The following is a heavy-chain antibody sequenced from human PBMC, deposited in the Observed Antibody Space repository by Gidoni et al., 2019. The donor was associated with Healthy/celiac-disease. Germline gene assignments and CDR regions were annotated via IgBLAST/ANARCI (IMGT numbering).Heavy chain of an antibody. J-gene: IGHJ2*01. CDR1: GYTFTGSY. Sequence: QVQLVQSGAEVKKPGASVKVSCKASGYTFTGSYMHWVRQAPGQGLEWMGWINPNSGGTNYAQKCQGRVTMTRDTSISTAYMELSRLRSDDTAVYYCAREIPKVPGDYDSSGYHPYWYFDLWGRGTLVTVSS. CDR3: AREIPKVPGDYDSSGYHPYWYFDL. D-gene: IGHD3-22*01. CDR2: INPNSGGT. V-gene: IGHV1-2*02.